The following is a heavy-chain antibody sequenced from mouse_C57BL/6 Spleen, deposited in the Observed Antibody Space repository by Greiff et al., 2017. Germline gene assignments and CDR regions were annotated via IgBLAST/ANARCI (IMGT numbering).Heavy chain of an antibody. J-gene: IGHJ3*01. Sequence: QVTLKVSGPGILQSSQTLSLTCSFSGFSLSTSGMGVSWIRQPSGKGLEWLAHTYWDDDKRYNPSLKSRPTISKDTSRNQVFLKITSVDTADTATYYCARSGDYDPWFAYWGQGTLVTVSA. CDR3: ARSGDYDPWFAY. D-gene: IGHD2-4*01. V-gene: IGHV8-12*01. CDR2: TYWDDDK. CDR1: GFSLSTSGMG.